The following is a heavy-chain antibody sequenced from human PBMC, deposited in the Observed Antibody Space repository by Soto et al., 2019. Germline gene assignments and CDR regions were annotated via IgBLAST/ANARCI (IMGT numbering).Heavy chain of an antibody. Sequence: QLQLQESGSGLVKPSQTLSLTCAVSGGSISSGGYSWSWIRQPPGKGLEWIGYSYHSGSTYYNPSLKSRVTISVDRSKNQFSLKLSSVTAADPAVYYCARVPTPWGQGTLVTVSS. CDR2: SYHSGST. J-gene: IGHJ5*02. CDR1: GGSISSGGYS. V-gene: IGHV4-30-2*01. CDR3: ARVPTP.